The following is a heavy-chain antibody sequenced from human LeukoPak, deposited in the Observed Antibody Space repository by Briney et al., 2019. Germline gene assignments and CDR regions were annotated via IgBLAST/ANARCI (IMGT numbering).Heavy chain of an antibody. D-gene: IGHD6-19*01. V-gene: IGHV1-2*04. CDR2: INPTSGGT. CDR1: GYTFTGYY. CDR3: ARGTAVAGTYYYYYGMDV. J-gene: IGHJ6*04. Sequence: ASVTVSCTASGYTFTGYYMHWVRQAPGQGLEWMGWINPTSGGTNYAQKFQGWVTMTRDTSISTAYMELSRLRSDDTAVYYCARGTAVAGTYYYYYGMDVWGKRTTVTVSS.